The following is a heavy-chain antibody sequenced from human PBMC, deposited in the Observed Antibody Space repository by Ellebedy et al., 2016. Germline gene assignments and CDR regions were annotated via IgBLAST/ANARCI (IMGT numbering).Heavy chain of an antibody. J-gene: IGHJ4*02. CDR2: ISIGGSIQ. CDR1: GFTFSSFS. Sequence: GGSLRLSXAASGFTFSSFSMNWIRQAPGKGLEWVSFISIGGSIQSYAGSVRGRFTISRDDAKKSLFLQMNSLRAEDAAVYYCARDPREPVPGANYWGQGTLVTVSS. CDR3: ARDPREPVPGANY. V-gene: IGHV3-48*04. D-gene: IGHD6-19*01.